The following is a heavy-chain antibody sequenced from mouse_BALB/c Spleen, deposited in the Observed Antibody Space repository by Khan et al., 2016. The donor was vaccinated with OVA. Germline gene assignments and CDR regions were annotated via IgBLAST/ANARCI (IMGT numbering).Heavy chain of an antibody. V-gene: IGHV9-3-1*01. Sequence: QIQLVQSGPELKKPGETVKISCKASGYTFTNYGMNWVQQSPGKALKWMGWINTYTGEPTYADDFKGRFAFSLETSASTAYLQINNLTNEDTATYFCARPPYFSYTRDHWGQGTSVTVSS. CDR2: INTYTGEP. D-gene: IGHD2-10*01. CDR1: GYTFTNYG. J-gene: IGHJ4*01. CDR3: ARPPYFSYTRDH.